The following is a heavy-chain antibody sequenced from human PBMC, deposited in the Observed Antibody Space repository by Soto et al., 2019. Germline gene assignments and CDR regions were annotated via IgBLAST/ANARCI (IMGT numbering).Heavy chain of an antibody. J-gene: IGHJ6*02. Sequence: GGSLRLSCAASGFTFSSYAMHWVRQAPGKGLEWVAVISYDGSNKCYADSVKGRFTISRDNSKNTLYLQMNSLRAEDTAVYYCARDLPITIFGVVNGMDVWGQGTTVTVSS. CDR1: GFTFSSYA. V-gene: IGHV3-30-3*01. CDR2: ISYDGSNK. D-gene: IGHD3-3*01. CDR3: ARDLPITIFGVVNGMDV.